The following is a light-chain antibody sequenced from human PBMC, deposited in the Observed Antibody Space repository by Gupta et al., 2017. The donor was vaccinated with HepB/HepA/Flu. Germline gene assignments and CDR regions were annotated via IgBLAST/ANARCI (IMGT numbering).Light chain of an antibody. Sequence: DIQMTQSPSSLSASVGDRVTIACRASQSISNFLNWYQQKPGKAPNLLIYAASSLQSGVPSRFSGSGSGTDFILTISSLQPEDFATYYCQQSYGTPRTFGQGTRVEIK. CDR1: QSISNF. V-gene: IGKV1-39*01. CDR3: QQSYGTPRT. J-gene: IGKJ1*01. CDR2: AAS.